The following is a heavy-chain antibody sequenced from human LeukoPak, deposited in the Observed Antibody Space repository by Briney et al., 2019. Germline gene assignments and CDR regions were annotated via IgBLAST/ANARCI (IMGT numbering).Heavy chain of an antibody. CDR2: TYYRSKWYN. CDR1: GDSVSSNIAA. Sequence: SQTLSLTCAISGDSVSSNIAAWNWIRQSPSRGLEWLGRTYYRSKWYNDYAVSVKSRMTINPDTSKNQFSLHLNSVTPEDTAVYYCARLLYSNFDYMDVWGKGTTVTVSS. CDR3: ARLLYSNFDYMDV. J-gene: IGHJ6*03. V-gene: IGHV6-1*01. D-gene: IGHD4-11*01.